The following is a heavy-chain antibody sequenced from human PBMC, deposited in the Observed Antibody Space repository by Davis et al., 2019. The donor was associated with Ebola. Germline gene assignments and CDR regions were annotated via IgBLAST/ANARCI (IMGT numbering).Heavy chain of an antibody. CDR3: ARQTTGFDP. D-gene: IGHD4-17*01. J-gene: IGHJ5*02. Sequence: SETLSLTCAVSGGSSSGYYLTWIRQSPGKGLEWIGEGTQSGSTNYNPSLKGRVSISADTSKNQFSLKLSSMTAADTAVYYCARQTTGFDPWGQGTLVTVSS. CDR1: GGSSSGYY. CDR2: GTQSGST. V-gene: IGHV4-34*01.